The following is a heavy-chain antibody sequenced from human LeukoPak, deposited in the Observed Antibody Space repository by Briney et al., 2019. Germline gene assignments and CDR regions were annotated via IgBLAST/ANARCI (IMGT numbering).Heavy chain of an antibody. V-gene: IGHV3-11*05. J-gene: IGHJ5*02. Sequence: KSGGSLRLSCAASGFTFSDHYMNWIRQAPGKGLEWVSYISGSSSYTNYADSVKGRFTISRDNAKNSLYLQMNSLRAEDTAVYYCARDSSSWSDPWGQGTLVTVSS. D-gene: IGHD2-2*01. CDR3: ARDSSSWSDP. CDR1: GFTFSDHY. CDR2: ISGSSSYT.